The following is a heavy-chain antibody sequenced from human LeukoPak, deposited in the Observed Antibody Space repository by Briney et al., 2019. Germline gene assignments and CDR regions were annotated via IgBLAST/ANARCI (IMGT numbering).Heavy chain of an antibody. Sequence: GESLKISCKGPGYSFTTNWIGWVRQMPGKGLEWMGIIYPGDSETRYSPSFQGQVTISADKSITTAYLQWSSLKASDTAMYYCARLLRFGELLDYWGQGTLVTVSS. J-gene: IGHJ4*02. CDR3: ARLLRFGELLDY. CDR2: IYPGDSET. D-gene: IGHD3-10*01. CDR1: GYSFTTNW. V-gene: IGHV5-51*01.